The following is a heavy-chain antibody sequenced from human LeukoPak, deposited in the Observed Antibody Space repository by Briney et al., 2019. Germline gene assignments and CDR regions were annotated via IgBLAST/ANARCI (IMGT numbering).Heavy chain of an antibody. CDR2: IRYDGSNK. Sequence: PGGSLRLSCAASGFTFSSYGMHWVRKAPGKGLEWVAFIRYDGSNKYYADSVKGRFTISRDNSKNTLYLQMNSLRAEDTAVYYCAKSLPYIRAFDYWGRGTLVTVSS. J-gene: IGHJ4*02. D-gene: IGHD4-17*01. V-gene: IGHV3-30*02. CDR1: GFTFSSYG. CDR3: AKSLPYIRAFDY.